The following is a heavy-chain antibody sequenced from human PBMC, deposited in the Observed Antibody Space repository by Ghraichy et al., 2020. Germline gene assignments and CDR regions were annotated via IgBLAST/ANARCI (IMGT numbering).Heavy chain of an antibody. Sequence: GGSLRLSCAVSGFTFSSYAMSWVRQAPGKGLEWVSAISGSGGSTYYADSVKGRFTISRDNSKNTLYLQMNSLRAEDTAVYYCAKKERGVVVTAILVYWGQGTLVTVSS. CDR1: GFTFSSYA. V-gene: IGHV3-23*01. D-gene: IGHD2-21*02. CDR3: AKKERGVVVTAILVY. CDR2: ISGSGGST. J-gene: IGHJ4*02.